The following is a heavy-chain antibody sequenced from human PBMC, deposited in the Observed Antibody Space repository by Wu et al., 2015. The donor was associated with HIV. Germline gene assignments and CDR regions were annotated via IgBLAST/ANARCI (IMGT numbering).Heavy chain of an antibody. Sequence: QVQLVQSGAEVKRSGASVKVSCTASGYSFTNFDINWVRQATGQGLEWVGWMNPNTGNRGYAQKFQGRVTFSKNTSISTAYMDLSSQTSADTAVYFCARGYLVSRGSRDYYMDVWGKGTTVTV. V-gene: IGHV1-8*02. CDR2: MNPNTGNR. CDR3: ARGYLVSRGSRDYYMDV. D-gene: IGHD1-26*01. CDR1: GYSFTNFD. J-gene: IGHJ6*03.